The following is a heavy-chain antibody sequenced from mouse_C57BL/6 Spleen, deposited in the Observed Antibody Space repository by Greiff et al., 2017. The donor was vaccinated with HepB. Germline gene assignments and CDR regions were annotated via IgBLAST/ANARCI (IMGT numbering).Heavy chain of an antibody. D-gene: IGHD2-1*01. CDR1: GYAFSSSW. CDR3: ARIYYGNYGYFDV. Sequence: VKLMESGPELVKPGASVKISCKASGYAFSSSWMNWVKQRPGKGLEWIGRIYPGDGDTNYNGKFKGKATLTADKSSSTAYMQLSSLTSEDSAVYFCARIYYGNYGYFDVWGTGTTVTVSS. J-gene: IGHJ1*03. V-gene: IGHV1-82*01. CDR2: IYPGDGDT.